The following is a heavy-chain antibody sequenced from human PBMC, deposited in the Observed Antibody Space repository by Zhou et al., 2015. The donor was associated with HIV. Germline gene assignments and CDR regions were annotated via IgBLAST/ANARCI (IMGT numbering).Heavy chain of an antibody. CDR2: IVVGSGNT. CDR1: GFTFTSSA. D-gene: IGHD4-17*01. Sequence: QMQLVQSGPEVKKPGTSVKVSCKASGFTFTSSAVQWVRQARGQRLEWIGWIVVGSGNTNYAQKFQERVTITRDMSTSTAYMELSSLRSEDTAVYYCAADLPKTTVTTNFDYWADGTRRSPSPQ. J-gene: IGHJ4*01. V-gene: IGHV1-58*01. CDR3: AADLPKTTVTTNFDY.